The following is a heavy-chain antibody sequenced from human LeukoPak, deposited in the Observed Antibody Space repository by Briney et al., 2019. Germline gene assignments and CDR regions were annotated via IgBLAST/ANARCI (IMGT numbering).Heavy chain of an antibody. CDR3: AREGSDY. V-gene: IGHV4-4*07. CDR2: IYNTGSA. J-gene: IGHJ4*02. Sequence: SETLSLTCSVSGVSISSHYRAWIRQPAGKGLEWIGRIYNTGSANYNPSLKSRVSMSLDTSKSQFSLNLTSVTAADTAVYYCAREGSDYWGQGTLVTVSS. CDR1: GVSISSHY.